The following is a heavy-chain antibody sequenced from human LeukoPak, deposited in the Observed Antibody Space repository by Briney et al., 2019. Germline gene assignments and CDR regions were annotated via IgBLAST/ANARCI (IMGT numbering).Heavy chain of an antibody. V-gene: IGHV3-23*01. J-gene: IGHJ6*03. D-gene: IGHD2-8*02. CDR1: EFSISHYA. Sequence: GGSLRLSCTASEFSISHYAMSWVRQAPGKGLEWVSADTSSTTNTYYASSVRGRFTISRDNSMNTLYLQMNSLRADDTAVYYCSKAPLGACAGAVCYYLDVWGKGTTVIVSS. CDR3: SKAPLGACAGAVCYYLDV. CDR2: DTSSTTNT.